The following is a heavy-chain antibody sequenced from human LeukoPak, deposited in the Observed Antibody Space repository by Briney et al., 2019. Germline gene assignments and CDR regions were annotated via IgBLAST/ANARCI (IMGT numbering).Heavy chain of an antibody. J-gene: IGHJ4*02. CDR3: ARGGPTGALDD. Sequence: PGGSLRLSCAPSAFTFSSFWMTWVRQAPGKGLEWVANINEDGSEKNYVDSVKGRFTISRDNAKNSLFLQMNSLRAEDTALYYCARGGPTGALDDWGLGTLLTVSS. CDR2: INEDGSEK. D-gene: IGHD7-27*01. CDR1: AFTFSSFW. V-gene: IGHV3-7*01.